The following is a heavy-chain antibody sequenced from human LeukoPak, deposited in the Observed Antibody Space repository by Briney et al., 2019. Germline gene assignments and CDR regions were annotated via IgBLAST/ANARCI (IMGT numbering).Heavy chain of an antibody. CDR2: IYHSGST. Sequence: SETLSLTCTVSGYSISSGYYWGWMRQPPGKGLWWGSSIYHSGSTYYNPSLKSRVTISVDTSKDQFSLKLSSVTAADTAVYYCARDYGLDNWFDPWGQGTLVTVSS. CDR1: GYSISSGYY. D-gene: IGHD3-10*01. CDR3: ARDYGLDNWFDP. V-gene: IGHV4-38-2*02. J-gene: IGHJ5*02.